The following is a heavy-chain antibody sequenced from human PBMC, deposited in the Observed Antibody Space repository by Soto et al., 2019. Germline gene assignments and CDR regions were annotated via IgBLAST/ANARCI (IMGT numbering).Heavy chain of an antibody. CDR1: GGSFSGYY. Sequence: SETLSLTCAVYGGSFSGYYWSWIRQPPGKGLEWIGEINHSGSTNYNPSLKSRVTISVDTSKNQFSLKLNSVTAADTAVYYCARYIGYYSYYMDAWGKGTTVTAP. D-gene: IGHD1-1*01. CDR3: ARYIGYYSYYMDA. J-gene: IGHJ6*03. CDR2: INHSGST. V-gene: IGHV4-34*01.